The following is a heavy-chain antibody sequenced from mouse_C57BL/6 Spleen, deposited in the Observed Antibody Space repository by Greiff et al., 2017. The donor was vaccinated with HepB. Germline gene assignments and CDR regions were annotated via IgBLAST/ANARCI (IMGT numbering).Heavy chain of an antibody. J-gene: IGHJ2*01. CDR2: IWSGGST. V-gene: IGHV2-2*01. CDR3: ARGGLDYGNSFDY. CDR1: GFSLTSYG. Sequence: VHLVESGPGLVQPSQSLSITCTVSGFSLTSYGVHWVRQSPGKGLEWLGVIWSGGSTDYNAAFISRLSISKDNSKSQVFFKMNSLQADDTAIYYCARGGLDYGNSFDYWGQGTTLTVSS. D-gene: IGHD2-1*01.